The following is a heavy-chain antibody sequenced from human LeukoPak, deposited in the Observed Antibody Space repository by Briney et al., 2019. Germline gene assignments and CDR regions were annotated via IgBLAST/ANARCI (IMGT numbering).Heavy chain of an antibody. CDR1: GGSISSYY. D-gene: IGHD3-22*01. CDR3: ARESMIVVGYFDF. V-gene: IGHV4-4*07. CDR2: IYTSGSS. Sequence: SETLSLTCTVSGGSISSYYWRWIRQPTGKGLEWVGRIYTSGSSNYNPSLKSRVTMSVDTSKNQFSLKLSSVTAADTAVYYCARESMIVVGYFDFWGQGTLVTVSS. J-gene: IGHJ4*02.